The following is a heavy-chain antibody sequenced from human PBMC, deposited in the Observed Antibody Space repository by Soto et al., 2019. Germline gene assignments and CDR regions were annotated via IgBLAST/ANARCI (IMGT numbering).Heavy chain of an antibody. CDR3: ATYHAGGAGQGR. CDR1: GASISSNH. D-gene: IGHD1-26*01. J-gene: IGHJ4*02. CDR2: MYDSVTT. Sequence: QVHLQESGPRLVKPSETLSLTCSVSGASISSNHWSWIRQPPGKGLEWIGCMYDSVTTRYDSFFKGRATISIDTSNNQLSLTLTSVTAADTAVYYCATYHAGGAGQGRWGQGTLVIISS. V-gene: IGHV4-59*01.